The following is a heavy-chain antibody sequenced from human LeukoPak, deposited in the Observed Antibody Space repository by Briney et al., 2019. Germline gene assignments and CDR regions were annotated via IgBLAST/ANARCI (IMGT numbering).Heavy chain of an antibody. V-gene: IGHV3-21*01. D-gene: IGHD2/OR15-2a*01. J-gene: IGHJ4*02. CDR2: ITSGGRYI. CDR3: TRKGSQWDFLGLY. Sequence: GGSQRLSSAASGFTYRSYSMNWARQAPGRGLECASSITSGGRYIYYPDSGKGRVTISIANYEDSLQLQMDSLTGEATAVYHCTRKGSQWDFLGLYWGEGTRVAVSP. CDR1: GFTYRSYS.